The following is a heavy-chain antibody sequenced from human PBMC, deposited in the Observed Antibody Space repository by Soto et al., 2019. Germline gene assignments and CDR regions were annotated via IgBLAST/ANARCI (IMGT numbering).Heavy chain of an antibody. CDR1: GFTFSSYG. V-gene: IGHV3-33*01. CDR3: ARGPYRSYYYYGMDV. Sequence: GGSLRLSCAASGFTFSSYGMHWVRQAPGKGLEWVAVIWYDGSNKYYADSVKGRFTISRDNSKNTLYLQMNSLRAEDTAVYYCARGPYRSYYYYGMDVWGQGTTVTVSS. CDR2: IWYDGSNK. J-gene: IGHJ6*02. D-gene: IGHD5-18*01.